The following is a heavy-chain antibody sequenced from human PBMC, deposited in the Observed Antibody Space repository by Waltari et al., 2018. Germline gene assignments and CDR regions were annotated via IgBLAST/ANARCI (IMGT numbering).Heavy chain of an antibody. V-gene: IGHV1-2*06. CDR1: GYTFTGYY. CDR3: ARLMRYCSGGSCLAFDY. CDR2: INPNSGGT. Sequence: QVQLVQSGAEVKKPGASVKVSCKASGYTFTGYYMPWVRQAPGQGLEWMGRINPNSGGTNYAQKFQGRVTMTRDTSISTAYMELSRLRSDDTAVYYCARLMRYCSGGSCLAFDYWGQGTLVTVSS. J-gene: IGHJ4*02. D-gene: IGHD2-15*01.